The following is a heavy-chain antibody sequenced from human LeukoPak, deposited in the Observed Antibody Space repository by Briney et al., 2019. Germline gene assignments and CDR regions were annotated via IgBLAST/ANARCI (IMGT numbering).Heavy chain of an antibody. CDR3: ARDRWDRSSWSTSTCFDY. J-gene: IGHJ4*02. CDR2: ISSISSYI. D-gene: IGHD6-13*01. V-gene: IGHV3-21*01. Sequence: GGSLRLSCEASGFTFSSYSMNWVRQAPGKGLEWVGCISSISSYIYYADSVKGRFTMSRDNSKNSQYLQITSLRAEDTAVYYRARDRWDRSSWSTSTCFDYWGQGTLVTVSS. CDR1: GFTFSSYS.